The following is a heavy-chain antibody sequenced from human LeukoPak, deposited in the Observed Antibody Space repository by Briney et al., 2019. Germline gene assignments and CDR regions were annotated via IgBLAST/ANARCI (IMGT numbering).Heavy chain of an antibody. CDR2: LSSRDGYA. CDR3: ARHPPGVIDY. J-gene: IGHJ4*02. V-gene: IGHV1-18*01. CDR1: GYTFTTYG. D-gene: IGHD1-14*01. Sequence: ASVKVSCKASGYTFTTYGFNWVRQAPGQGLEWIGWLSSRDGYAKYAEKFQGRVTMTTDTSTSTANLELRSLRSDDTAVYYCARHPPGVIDYWGQGTLVTVSS.